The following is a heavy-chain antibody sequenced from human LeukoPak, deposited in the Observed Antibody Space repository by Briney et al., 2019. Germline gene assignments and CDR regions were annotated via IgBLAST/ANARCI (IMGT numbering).Heavy chain of an antibody. CDR1: GFTVRSIY. D-gene: IGHD3-10*01. Sequence: GGSLRLSWAASGFTVRSIYMTWVRQAPGKGLEWVSSIISSSSYIYYADSVKGRFTISRDNAKNSLYLQMNSLRAEDTDVYYCARDLRYYYGSGGPKTDSWGQGTLVTVSS. J-gene: IGHJ4*02. CDR3: ARDLRYYYGSGGPKTDS. CDR2: IISSSSYI. V-gene: IGHV3-21*01.